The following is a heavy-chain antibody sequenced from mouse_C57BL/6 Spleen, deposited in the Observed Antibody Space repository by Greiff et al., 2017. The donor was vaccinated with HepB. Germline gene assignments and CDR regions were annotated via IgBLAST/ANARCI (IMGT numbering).Heavy chain of an antibody. J-gene: IGHJ2*01. CDR3: ARSSNYESFGY. CDR2: IDPSDSET. V-gene: IGHV1-52*01. Sequence: QVQLKQPGAELVRPGSSVKLSCKASGYTFTSYWMHWVKQRPIQGLEWIGNIDPSDSETHYNQKFKDKATLTVDKSSSTAYMQLSSLTSEDSAVYYCARSSNYESFGYWGQGTTLTVSS. CDR1: GYTFTSYW. D-gene: IGHD2-5*01.